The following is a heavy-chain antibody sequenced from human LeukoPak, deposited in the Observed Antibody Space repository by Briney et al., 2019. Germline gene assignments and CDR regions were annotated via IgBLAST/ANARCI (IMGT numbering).Heavy chain of an antibody. V-gene: IGHV3-48*03. CDR3: ARADYDYVWGSYRQYYFDY. Sequence: GGSLRLSCAASGVTFSSYEMNWVCQAPGKGLGWVSYISSSGSTIYYADSVQGRFTISRDNAKNSLYLQMNSLRAEDTAVYYCARADYDYVWGSYRQYYFDYWGQGTLVTVSS. J-gene: IGHJ4*02. CDR2: ISSSGSTI. D-gene: IGHD3-16*02. CDR1: GVTFSSYE.